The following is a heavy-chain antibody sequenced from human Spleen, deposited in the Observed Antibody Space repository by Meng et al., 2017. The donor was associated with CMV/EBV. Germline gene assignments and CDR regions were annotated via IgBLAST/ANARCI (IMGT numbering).Heavy chain of an antibody. CDR1: EFTFCNYW. CDR3: AKGGHRYCSSTSCFGVVGANGMDV. J-gene: IGHJ6*02. D-gene: IGHD2-2*01. Sequence: GESLKISCAASEFTFCNYWMSWVRQAAGKGLEWVANIKQDGSERYFVDSVKGRFTISRDNSKNSLYLQMNSLRTEDTALYYCAKGGHRYCSSTSCFGVVGANGMDVWGQGTTVTVSS. V-gene: IGHV3-7*03. CDR2: IKQDGSER.